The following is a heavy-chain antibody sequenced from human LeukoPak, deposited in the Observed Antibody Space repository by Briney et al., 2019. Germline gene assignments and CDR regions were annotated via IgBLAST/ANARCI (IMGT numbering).Heavy chain of an antibody. CDR1: GFTFSSYG. J-gene: IGHJ3*02. CDR2: IRYDGSNK. CDR3: AKDITIFGVVIDDDAFDI. V-gene: IGHV3-30*02. Sequence: GGSLRLSCAASGFTFSSYGMHWVRQAPGKGLEWVAFIRYDGSNKYYADSVKGRFTISRDNSKNTLYLQMNSLRAEDTAVYYCAKDITIFGVVIDDDAFDIWGQGTMVTVSS. D-gene: IGHD3-3*01.